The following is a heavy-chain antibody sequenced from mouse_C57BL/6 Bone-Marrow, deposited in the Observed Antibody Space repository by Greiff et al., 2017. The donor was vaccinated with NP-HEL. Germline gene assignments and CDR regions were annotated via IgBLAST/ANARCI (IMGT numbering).Heavy chain of an antibody. CDR2: INPYNGGT. CDR1: GYTFTDYY. V-gene: IGHV1-19*01. D-gene: IGHD1-1*01. CDR3: AAFITTGFDV. Sequence: VHVKQSGPVLVKPGASVKMSCKASGYTFTDYYMNWVKQSHGKSLEWIGVINPYNGGTSYNQKFKGKATLTVDKSSSTAYMELNSLTTEDSADNYCAAFITTGFDVWGTGTTVTVSS. J-gene: IGHJ1*03.